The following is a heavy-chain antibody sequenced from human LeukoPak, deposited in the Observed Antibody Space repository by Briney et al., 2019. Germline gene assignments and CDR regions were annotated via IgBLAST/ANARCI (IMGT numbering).Heavy chain of an antibody. V-gene: IGHV4-59*08. CDR2: IYYSGST. CDR1: GGSIGSYY. Sequence: SETLSLTCTVSGGSIGSYYWSWIRQPPGKGLEWIGYIYYSGSTNYHPSLKSRVTISVDTSKNQFSLRLSSVTAADTAVYYCARQGAYYDSSSYYDGGTFDFWGQGTLVTVSS. CDR3: ARQGAYYDSSSYYDGGTFDF. J-gene: IGHJ4*02. D-gene: IGHD3-22*01.